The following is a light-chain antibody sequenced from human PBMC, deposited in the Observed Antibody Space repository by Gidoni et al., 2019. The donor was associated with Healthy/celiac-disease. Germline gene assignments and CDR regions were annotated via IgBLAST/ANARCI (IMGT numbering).Light chain of an antibody. Sequence: EIVLTQSPATLSLSPGERATLSCRASQSVSSYLAWYQQKPGQAPRLLIYDAANRATGIPARFSGSGSGTDFTLTISSLEPEDFAVYYCQQRRNWPREFTFGPGTKVDIK. CDR3: QQRRNWPREFT. V-gene: IGKV3-11*01. CDR1: QSVSSY. CDR2: DAA. J-gene: IGKJ3*01.